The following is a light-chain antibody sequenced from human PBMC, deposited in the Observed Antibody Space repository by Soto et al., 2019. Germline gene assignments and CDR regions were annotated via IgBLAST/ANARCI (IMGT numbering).Light chain of an antibody. Sequence: DIQMTQSPSTLSASVGDRVTISCRASQSISSWLAWYQQKPGKAPNLLIYDASSLQSGVPSRFSGIGSGTEFTVTYSSLQPDDFATYYCQQYSSHWTFGQGTKVDIK. CDR1: QSISSW. J-gene: IGKJ1*01. V-gene: IGKV1-5*01. CDR2: DAS. CDR3: QQYSSHWT.